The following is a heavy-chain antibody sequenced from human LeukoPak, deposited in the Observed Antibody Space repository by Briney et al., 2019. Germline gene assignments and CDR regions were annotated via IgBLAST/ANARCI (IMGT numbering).Heavy chain of an antibody. CDR2: ISGSGGST. V-gene: IGHV3-23*01. Sequence: GGSLRLSCAASGFTFSSYTMSWVRQAPGKGLEWVSGISGSGGSTYYADSVKGRFTISRDNSKNTLYMQMNSLRVEDTAVYYCAKDHSPTYWGQGTLVTVSS. J-gene: IGHJ4*02. CDR3: AKDHSPTY. D-gene: IGHD1-1*01. CDR1: GFTFSSYT.